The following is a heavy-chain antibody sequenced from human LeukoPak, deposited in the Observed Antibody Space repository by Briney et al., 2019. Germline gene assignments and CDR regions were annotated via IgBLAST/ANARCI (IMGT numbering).Heavy chain of an antibody. Sequence: APVKVSCKASEYPFTSYYIYWVRQAPGQGLEWMGLINPSSGSTNYAQKFLGRVTMTRDTSTSTVHMDLSSLRSEDTAVYYCARPGSPAAGASDFHHWGQGTLVTVSS. CDR1: EYPFTSYY. D-gene: IGHD6-13*01. J-gene: IGHJ1*01. CDR2: INPSSGST. V-gene: IGHV1-46*01. CDR3: ARPGSPAAGASDFHH.